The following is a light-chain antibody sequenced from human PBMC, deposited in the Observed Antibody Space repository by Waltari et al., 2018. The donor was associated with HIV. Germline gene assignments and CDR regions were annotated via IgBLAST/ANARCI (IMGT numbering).Light chain of an antibody. Sequence: QSALPQPSSVSGSPGQSVTISCIATSRDVGGYDFVSCYQQHPGKAPKLMIYDVGKRPSGVPARFSGSKSGNTASLTSSGLQAEDEADYFCCSYAGNFFVFGTGTKVSVL. CDR3: CSYAGNFFV. V-gene: IGLV2-11*01. J-gene: IGLJ1*01. CDR1: SRDVGGYDF. CDR2: DVG.